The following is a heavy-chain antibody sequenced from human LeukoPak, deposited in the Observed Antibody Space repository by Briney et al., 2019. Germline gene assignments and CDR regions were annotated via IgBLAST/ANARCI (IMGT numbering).Heavy chain of an antibody. V-gene: IGHV4-30-4*01. Sequence: SQTLSLTCTVSDGSINTGDYYWNWIRQPPGKGLEWIGYIYYSGSTYYNPSLKSRPTISIDTSKNQFSLKLSSVTAADTAVYYCARYCTSTTCILRGFDYWGQGTLVTVSS. CDR3: ARYCTSTTCILRGFDY. CDR2: IYYSGST. CDR1: DGSINTGDYY. J-gene: IGHJ4*02. D-gene: IGHD2-2*01.